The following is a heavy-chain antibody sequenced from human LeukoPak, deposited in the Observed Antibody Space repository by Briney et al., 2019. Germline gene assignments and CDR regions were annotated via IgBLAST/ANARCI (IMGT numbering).Heavy chain of an antibody. Sequence: PSETLSLTCAVYGGSFSGYYWSWIRQPPGKGLEWVGEINHSGSTNYNPSLKSRVTISVDTSKNQFSLKLSSVTAADTAVYYCARADDSSGYQNWGQGTLVTVSS. J-gene: IGHJ4*02. D-gene: IGHD3-22*01. V-gene: IGHV4-34*01. CDR2: INHSGST. CDR1: GGSFSGYY. CDR3: ARADDSSGYQN.